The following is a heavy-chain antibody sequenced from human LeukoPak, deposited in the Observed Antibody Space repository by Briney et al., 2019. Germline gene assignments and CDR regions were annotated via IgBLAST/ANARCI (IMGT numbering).Heavy chain of an antibody. D-gene: IGHD3-3*01. CDR2: ISWNSGSI. J-gene: IGHJ3*02. CDR3: ARCITIFGREAFDI. CDR1: GFTFDDYA. V-gene: IGHV3-9*03. Sequence: GGSLRLSCAASGFTFDDYAMHWVRQAPGKGLEWVSGISWNSGSIGYADSVKGRFTISRDNAKNSLYLQMNSLRAEDMALYYCARCITIFGREAFDIWGQGTMVTVSS.